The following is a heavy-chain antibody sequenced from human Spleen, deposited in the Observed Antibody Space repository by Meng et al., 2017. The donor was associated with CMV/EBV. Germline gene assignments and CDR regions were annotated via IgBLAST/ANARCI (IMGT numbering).Heavy chain of an antibody. J-gene: IGHJ5*02. V-gene: IGHV4-59*01. Sequence: SETLSLTCTVSGVSISGNYYSWIRQPPGKGLEWIGYIYYTGSTDYNSSLKSRVTLSLDTSKNQFSLTLNSVTAADTAVYYCARSRLVAATHHWFDPWGQGTLVTVSS. CDR1: GVSISGNY. D-gene: IGHD2-15*01. CDR3: ARSRLVAATHHWFDP. CDR2: IYYTGST.